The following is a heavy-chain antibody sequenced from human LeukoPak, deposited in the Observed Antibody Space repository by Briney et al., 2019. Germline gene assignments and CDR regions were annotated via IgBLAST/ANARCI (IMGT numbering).Heavy chain of an antibody. Sequence: GSLRLSCAASGFIVSSNYMSWVRQAPGKGLEWVSVIYSGGSTYYADSVKGRFTISRDNSKNTLYLQMNSLRAEDTAVYYCARAGRLQYGDYVAFDYWGQGTLVTVSS. V-gene: IGHV3-53*01. J-gene: IGHJ4*02. D-gene: IGHD4-17*01. CDR3: ARAGRLQYGDYVAFDY. CDR1: GFIVSSNY. CDR2: IYSGGST.